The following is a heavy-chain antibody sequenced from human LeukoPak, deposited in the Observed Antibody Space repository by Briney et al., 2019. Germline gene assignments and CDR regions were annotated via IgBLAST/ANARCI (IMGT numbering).Heavy chain of an antibody. CDR3: AREHPGYCSGGSCRDWYFDL. Sequence: SETLPLTCTVSGDSVSSGTYYWSWIRQPPGKGLEWIGYIYYSGSTNYNPSLKSRVTISVDSSKNQFSLKLSSVTAADTAVYYCAREHPGYCSGGSCRDWYFDLWGRGTLVTVSS. CDR1: GDSVSSGTYY. V-gene: IGHV4-61*01. CDR2: IYYSGST. J-gene: IGHJ2*01. D-gene: IGHD2-15*01.